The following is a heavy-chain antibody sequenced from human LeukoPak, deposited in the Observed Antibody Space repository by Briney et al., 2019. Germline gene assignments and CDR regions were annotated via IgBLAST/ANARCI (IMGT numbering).Heavy chain of an antibody. CDR1: GFTFSSYS. CDR2: ISSSSSYI. D-gene: IGHD3-16*01. V-gene: IGHV3-21*01. J-gene: IGHJ4*02. CDR3: ARDDAITFGGVTD. Sequence: GGSLRLSCAASGFTFSSYSMNWVRQAPGKGLEWVSSISSSSSYIYYADSVKGRFTISRDNAKNSLYLQMNSLRAEDTAVYYCARDDAITFGGVTDWGQGTLVTVSS.